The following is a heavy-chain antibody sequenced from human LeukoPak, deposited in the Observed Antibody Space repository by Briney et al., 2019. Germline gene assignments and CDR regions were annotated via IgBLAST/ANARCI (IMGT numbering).Heavy chain of an antibody. CDR1: GYSISSGYY. V-gene: IGHV4-38-2*02. J-gene: IGHJ4*02. Sequence: SETLSLTCTVSGYSISSGYYWGWIRQPPGKGLEWIGSIYHSGSTYYNPSLKSRVTISVDTSKNQFSLKLSSVTAADAAVYYCARGYAHNDYWGQGTLVTVSS. CDR3: ARGYAHNDY. D-gene: IGHD2-2*01. CDR2: IYHSGST.